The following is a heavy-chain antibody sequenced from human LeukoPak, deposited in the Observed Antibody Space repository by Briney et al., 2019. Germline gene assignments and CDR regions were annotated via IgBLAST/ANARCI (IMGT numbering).Heavy chain of an antibody. D-gene: IGHD6-19*01. Sequence: ETLSLTCTVSGDSITNYFWSWIRQPPGKGLEWMGIIYPGDSDTRYSPSFQGQVTISADKSISTAYLQWSSLKASDTAMYYCARHRVAGPYYYYYYYMDVWGKGTTVTVSS. CDR3: ARHRVAGPYYYYYYYMDV. V-gene: IGHV5-51*01. CDR2: IYPGDSDT. J-gene: IGHJ6*03. CDR1: GDSITNYF.